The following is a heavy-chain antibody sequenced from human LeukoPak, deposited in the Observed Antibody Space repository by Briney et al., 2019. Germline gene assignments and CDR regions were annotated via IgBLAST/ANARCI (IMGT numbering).Heavy chain of an antibody. CDR2: ISNDWTTT. CDR1: GFAFSSYW. V-gene: IGHV3-74*01. CDR3: VRDGPRGSYFDY. J-gene: IGHJ4*02. Sequence: GGSLRLSCAASGFAFSSYWMYWVRHAPGKGLVWVSRISNDWTTTNYADSVKGRFTISRDNAKNTMYLQVNSLRTEDTAVYYCVRDGPRGSYFDYWGQGTLVTVSS. D-gene: IGHD1-26*01.